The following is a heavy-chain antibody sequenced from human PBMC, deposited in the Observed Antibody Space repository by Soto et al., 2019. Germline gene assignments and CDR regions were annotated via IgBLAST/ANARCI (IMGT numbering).Heavy chain of an antibody. Sequence: ASVKVSCKASGGTFSSYAISWVRQAPGQGLEWMGGIIPIFGTANYAQKFQGRVTITADESTSTAYMELSSLRSDDTAVYYCARDRDYYDSSGYYSNSNWFDPWGQGTLVTVSS. V-gene: IGHV1-69*13. J-gene: IGHJ5*02. CDR2: IIPIFGTA. CDR1: GGTFSSYA. D-gene: IGHD3-22*01. CDR3: ARDRDYYDSSGYYSNSNWFDP.